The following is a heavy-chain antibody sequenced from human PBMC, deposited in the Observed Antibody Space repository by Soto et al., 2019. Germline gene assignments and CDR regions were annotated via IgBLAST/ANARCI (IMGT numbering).Heavy chain of an antibody. CDR3: AKAPVIAASVVPPDY. D-gene: IGHD6-13*01. CDR1: AFTFSSYW. Sequence: PGGSLRLSCAASAFTFSSYWMHWVRQAPGKGLVWVSRINSDGSSTRYADSVKGRFTISRDNAKNTLYLQMNSLRAEDTAVYYCAKAPVIAASVVPPDYWGQGTLVTVSS. V-gene: IGHV3-74*01. J-gene: IGHJ4*02. CDR2: INSDGSST.